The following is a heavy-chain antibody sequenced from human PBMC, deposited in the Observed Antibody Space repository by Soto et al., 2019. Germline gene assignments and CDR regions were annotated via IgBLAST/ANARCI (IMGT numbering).Heavy chain of an antibody. V-gene: IGHV4-39*02. D-gene: IGHD2-15*01. CDR3: AGEYCSGDSCSFAFDI. CDR1: GGSISSSSYY. CDR2: IYYSGST. Sequence: PSETLSLTCTVSGGSISSSSYYWGWIRQPPGKGLEWIGSIYYSGSTYYNPSLKSRVTISVDTSKNQFSLKLSSVTAADTAVYYCAGEYCSGDSCSFAFDIWGQGTMVTVSS. J-gene: IGHJ3*02.